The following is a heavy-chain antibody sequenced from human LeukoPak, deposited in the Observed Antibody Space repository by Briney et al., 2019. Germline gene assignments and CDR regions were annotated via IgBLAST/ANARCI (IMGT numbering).Heavy chain of an antibody. CDR2: ISYDGSNK. J-gene: IGHJ4*02. CDR3: AREKYGDYAQIFDY. CDR1: GFSFSSYG. V-gene: IGHV3-30*19. Sequence: PGGSLRLSCAASGFSFSSYGMHWVRQAPGKGLEWVAVISYDGSNKYYADSVKGRFTISRDNSKNTLYLQMNSLRAEDTAVYYCAREKYGDYAQIFDYWGQGTLVTVSS. D-gene: IGHD4-17*01.